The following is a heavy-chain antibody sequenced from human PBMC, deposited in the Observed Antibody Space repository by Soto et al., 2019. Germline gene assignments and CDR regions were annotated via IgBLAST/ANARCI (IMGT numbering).Heavy chain of an antibody. Sequence: SGGSLRLSCAASGFTFSSYGMHWVRQAPGKGLEWVAVISYDGSNKYYADYVKGRFTISRDNSKNTLYLQMNSLRAEDTAVYYCAKTVGGYRGSSYYYGMDVWGQGTTVTVSS. J-gene: IGHJ6*02. D-gene: IGHD3-16*01. CDR1: GFTFSSYG. V-gene: IGHV3-30*18. CDR3: AKTVGGYRGSSYYYGMDV. CDR2: ISYDGSNK.